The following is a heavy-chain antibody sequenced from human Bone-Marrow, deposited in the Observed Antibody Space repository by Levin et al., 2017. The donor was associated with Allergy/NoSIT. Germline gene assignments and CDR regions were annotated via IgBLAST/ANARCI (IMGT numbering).Heavy chain of an antibody. CDR1: GFTFSSYW. CDR3: ARVRAKYCSGGSCYFDY. D-gene: IGHD2-15*01. Sequence: GGSLRLSCAASGFTFSSYWMHWVRQAPGKGLVWVSRINSDGSSTSYADSVKGRFTISRDNAKNTLYLQMNSLRAEDTAVYYCARVRAKYCSGGSCYFDYWGQGTLVTVSS. CDR2: INSDGSST. J-gene: IGHJ4*02. V-gene: IGHV3-74*01.